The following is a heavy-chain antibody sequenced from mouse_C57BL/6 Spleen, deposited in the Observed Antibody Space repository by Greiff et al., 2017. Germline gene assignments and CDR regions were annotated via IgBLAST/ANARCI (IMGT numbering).Heavy chain of an antibody. D-gene: IGHD1-1*01. CDR3: ARESYGSMGDC. V-gene: IGHV1-82*01. CDR2: IYPGDGDT. J-gene: IGHJ2*01. CDR1: GYAFSSSW. Sequence: VQLQQSGPELVKPGASVKISCKASGYAFSSSWMNWVKQRPGKGLEWIGRIYPGDGDTNYNGKFKGKATLTADKSSSTAYMQLSSLTSEDAAVYFCARESYGSMGDCWGQGTTLTVSS.